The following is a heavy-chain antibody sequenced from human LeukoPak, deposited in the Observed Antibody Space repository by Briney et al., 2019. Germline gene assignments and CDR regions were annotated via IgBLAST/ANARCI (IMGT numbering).Heavy chain of an antibody. D-gene: IGHD3-16*01. CDR1: GGSISSYY. CDR3: AKERVALLRLGELTDAFDI. Sequence: PSETLSLTCTVSGGSISSYYWSWIRQPAGKGLEWIGRIYTSGSTNYNSSLKSRVTMSVDTSKNQFSLKLSSVTAADTAVYYCAKERVALLRLGELTDAFDIWGQGTMVTVSS. CDR2: IYTSGST. V-gene: IGHV4-4*07. J-gene: IGHJ3*02.